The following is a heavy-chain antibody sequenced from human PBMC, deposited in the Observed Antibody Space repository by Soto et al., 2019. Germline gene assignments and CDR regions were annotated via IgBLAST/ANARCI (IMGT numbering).Heavy chain of an antibody. V-gene: IGHV4-34*01. J-gene: IGHJ4*02. CDR3: ASALVYCSGGSCYDY. D-gene: IGHD2-15*01. CDR1: GGSFSGYY. CDR2: INHIGST. Sequence: PSETLSLTCAVYGGSFSGYYWSWIRQPPGKGLEWIGEINHIGSTNYNPSLKSRVTISVDTSKNQFSLKLSSVTAADTAVYYCASALVYCSGGSCYDYWGQGTLVTVSS.